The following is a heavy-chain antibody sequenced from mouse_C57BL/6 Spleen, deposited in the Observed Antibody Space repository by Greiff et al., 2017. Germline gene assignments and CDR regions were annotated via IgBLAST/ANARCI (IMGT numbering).Heavy chain of an antibody. J-gene: IGHJ1*03. CDR1: GFTFSDYY. CDR2: ISNGGGST. Sequence: EVKVEESGGGLVQPGGSLKLSCAASGFTFSDYYMYWVRQTPEKRLEWVAYISNGGGSTYYPDTVKGRFTISRDNAKNTLYLQMSRLKSEDTAMYYCARRYGSSHWYFDVWGTGTTVTVSS. D-gene: IGHD1-1*01. CDR3: ARRYGSSHWYFDV. V-gene: IGHV5-12*01.